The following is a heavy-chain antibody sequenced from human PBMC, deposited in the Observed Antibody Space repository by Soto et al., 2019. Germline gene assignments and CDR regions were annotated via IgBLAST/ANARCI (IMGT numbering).Heavy chain of an antibody. CDR3: ARDFPYFSGSGAYYSVPPGDY. CDR2: IWYDGSNK. J-gene: IGHJ4*02. D-gene: IGHD3-22*01. V-gene: IGHV3-33*01. CDR1: GFTFSTSG. Sequence: QVQLVESGGGMVQPGRSLRLSCAASGFTFSTSGMHWVRQAPGKGLEWVAVIWYDGSNKYYADSVKGRFTISRDNSKNILYLKMNSPRAEDTAVYYCARDFPYFSGSGAYYSVPPGDYWGQGTLVTVSS.